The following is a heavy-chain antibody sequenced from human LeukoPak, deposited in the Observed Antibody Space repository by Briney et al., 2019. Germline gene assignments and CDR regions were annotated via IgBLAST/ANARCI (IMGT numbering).Heavy chain of an antibody. CDR2: INPSGGST. J-gene: IGHJ4*02. V-gene: IGHV1-46*03. Sequence: ASVKVPCKASGYTFTSYYMHWVRQAPGQGLEWMGIINPSGGSTGYAQKFQGRVTMTRDTSTSTVYMELSSLRSEDTAVYYCARDLDGIAVAGTNGLGFFDYWGQGTLVTVSS. D-gene: IGHD6-19*01. CDR1: GYTFTSYY. CDR3: ARDLDGIAVAGTNGLGFFDY.